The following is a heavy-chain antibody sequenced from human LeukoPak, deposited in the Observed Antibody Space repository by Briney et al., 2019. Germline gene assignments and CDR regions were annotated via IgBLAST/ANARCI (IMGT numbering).Heavy chain of an antibody. CDR3: AKDPGLFWSGSYGMDV. V-gene: IGHV3-23*01. CDR2: ISGSGGST. CDR1: GFTFSIYG. J-gene: IGHJ6*02. D-gene: IGHD3-3*01. Sequence: GGSLRLSCAASGFTFSIYGMSWARQAPGKGLEWVSAISGSGGSTYYADSVMGRFTISRDNFRNTLYLQMNSLRAEDTAVYYCAKDPGLFWSGSYGMDVWGQGTTVTVSS.